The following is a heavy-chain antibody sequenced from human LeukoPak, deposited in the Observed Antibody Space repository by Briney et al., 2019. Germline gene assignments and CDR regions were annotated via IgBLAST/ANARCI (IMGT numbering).Heavy chain of an antibody. J-gene: IGHJ5*02. D-gene: IGHD2-2*01. V-gene: IGHV4-61*02. CDR1: GGSISSGIYY. Sequence: SETLSLTCTVSGGSISSGIYYWSWIRQPAGKGLEWIGRIYTSGSTKYNPSLKSRVTISVDTSKNQFSLKLSSVTAADTAVYYCARVTSDWFDPWGQGTLVTVSS. CDR3: ARVTSDWFDP. CDR2: IYTSGST.